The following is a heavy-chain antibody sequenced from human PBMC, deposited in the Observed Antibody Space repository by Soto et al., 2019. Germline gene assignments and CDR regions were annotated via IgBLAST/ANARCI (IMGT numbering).Heavy chain of an antibody. V-gene: IGHV1-24*01. D-gene: IGHD3-10*01. Sequence: ASVKVSCKVSGYTLTELSMHWVRQAPGKGLEWMGGFDPEDGETIYAQKSQGRVTMTEDTSTDTAYMELSSLRSEDTAVYYCATNTYGSGSSQGYYYGMDVWGQGTTVTVSS. CDR1: GYTLTELS. J-gene: IGHJ6*02. CDR2: FDPEDGET. CDR3: ATNTYGSGSSQGYYYGMDV.